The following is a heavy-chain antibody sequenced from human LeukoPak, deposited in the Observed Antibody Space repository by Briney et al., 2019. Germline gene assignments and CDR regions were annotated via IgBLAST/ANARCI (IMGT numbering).Heavy chain of an antibody. CDR2: IYHSGST. CDR3: ASFNVVPAVRGWFDP. J-gene: IGHJ5*02. D-gene: IGHD2-2*01. Sequence: SETLSLTCTVSGGSISSGGYYWSWIRQPPGKGLEWIGYIYHSGSTYYNPSLKSRVTISVDRSKNQFSLKLSSVTAADTAVYYCASFNVVPAVRGWFDPWGQGTLVTVSS. CDR1: GGSISSGGYY. V-gene: IGHV4-30-2*01.